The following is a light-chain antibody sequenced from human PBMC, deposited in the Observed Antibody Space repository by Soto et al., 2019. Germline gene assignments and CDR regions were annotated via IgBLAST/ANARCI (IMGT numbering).Light chain of an antibody. J-gene: IGLJ1*01. CDR2: GNK. CDR1: GLNIGAGYD. CDR3: QSYGTSLSGLYV. Sequence: QSVLTQPPSVSGALGQRVTISCTGSGLNIGAGYDVHWYQQLPGTAPKVVIYGNKIRPSGVPDRFSGSKSGTSASLAITGLQAEDEAEYYCQSYGTSLSGLYVFGTGTKLTVL. V-gene: IGLV1-40*01.